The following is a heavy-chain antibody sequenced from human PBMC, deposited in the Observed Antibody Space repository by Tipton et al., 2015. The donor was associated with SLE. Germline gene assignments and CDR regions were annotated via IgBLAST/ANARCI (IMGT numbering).Heavy chain of an antibody. V-gene: IGHV3-7*01. CDR2: IKQDGSEK. J-gene: IGHJ6*02. D-gene: IGHD4-11*01. Sequence: GSLRLSCAASGFTFSSYWMSWVRQAPGKGLEWVANIKQDGSEKYYVDSVKGRFTISRDNAKNSLYLQMNSLRAEDTAVYYCARNEVTQYYYYYGMDVWGQGTTVTVSS. CDR1: GFTFSSYW. CDR3: ARNEVTQYYYYYGMDV.